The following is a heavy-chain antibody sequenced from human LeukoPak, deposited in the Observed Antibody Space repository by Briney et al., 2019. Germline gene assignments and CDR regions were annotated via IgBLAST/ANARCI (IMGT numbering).Heavy chain of an antibody. Sequence: GGSLRLSCAASGFTFSNYAMHWVRQAPGKGLEWVAVMSYDGRHKYCADSVKSRFTISRDNSKNTLYLQMNSLRAEDTAVYYCARDASKCTSTSCYAGGYYYYGLDVWGQGTTVTVSS. CDR2: MSYDGRHK. V-gene: IGHV3-30*04. J-gene: IGHJ6*02. CDR1: GFTFSNYA. D-gene: IGHD2-2*01. CDR3: ARDASKCTSTSCYAGGYYYYGLDV.